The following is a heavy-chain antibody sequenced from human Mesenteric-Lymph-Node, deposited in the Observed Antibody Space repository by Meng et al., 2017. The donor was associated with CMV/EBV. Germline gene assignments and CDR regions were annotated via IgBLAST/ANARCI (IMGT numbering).Heavy chain of an antibody. D-gene: IGHD2-8*02. CDR1: GSSISSSYY. J-gene: IGHJ3*02. Sequence: SETLSLTCSVSGSSISSSYYWGWIRQPPGKGLEWIGNIYHSGSTSEYNPSLKRRVTISVDTSKNNFTLKLRSVTASDTAVYYCARDASIQMAYTGVFDIWGRGAMVTVSS. CDR2: IYHSGST. V-gene: IGHV4-38-2*02. CDR3: ARDASIQMAYTGVFDI.